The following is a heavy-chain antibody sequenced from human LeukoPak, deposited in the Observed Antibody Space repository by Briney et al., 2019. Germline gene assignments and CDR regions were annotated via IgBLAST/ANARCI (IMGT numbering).Heavy chain of an antibody. CDR3: ARLDGGKGGFDY. D-gene: IGHD4-23*01. Sequence: PSETLSLTCTVSGGSISSSRYYWGWIRQPPGKGLEWIGSIYYSGSTYYNPSLKSRVTISVDTSKNQFSPKLSSVTAADTAVYYCARLDGGKGGFDYWGQGTLVTVSS. J-gene: IGHJ4*02. CDR2: IYYSGST. V-gene: IGHV4-39*01. CDR1: GGSISSSRYY.